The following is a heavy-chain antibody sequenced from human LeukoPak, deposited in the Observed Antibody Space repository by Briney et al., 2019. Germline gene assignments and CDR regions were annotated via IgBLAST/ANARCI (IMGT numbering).Heavy chain of an antibody. CDR3: ARPAPTGVDAFDT. CDR2: IDPSGGRT. D-gene: IGHD3-10*01. CDR1: GYTFTTYH. Sequence: ASVKVSCKASGYTFTTYHMHWVRQPPGQGLEWMGTIDPSGGRTAYAQKFQGRVTVTRDTSTSTVFMELSSLISEDTAVYYCARPAPTGVDAFDTWGQGTLVTVSS. V-gene: IGHV1-46*01. J-gene: IGHJ3*02.